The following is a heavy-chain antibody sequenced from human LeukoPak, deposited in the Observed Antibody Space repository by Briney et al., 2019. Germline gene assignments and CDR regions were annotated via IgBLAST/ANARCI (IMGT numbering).Heavy chain of an antibody. J-gene: IGHJ4*02. D-gene: IGHD2-21*02. CDR2: ISGGAGNT. Sequence: PGRSLRLSCAASGFTFSIYALSWVRQAPGKGLEWVSAISGGAGNTYYADSVKGRFTISRDNSKNTLYLQMNSLRAEDTAVYYCARGVVVTAMGLDYWGQGTLVTVSS. V-gene: IGHV3-23*01. CDR1: GFTFSIYA. CDR3: ARGVVVTAMGLDY.